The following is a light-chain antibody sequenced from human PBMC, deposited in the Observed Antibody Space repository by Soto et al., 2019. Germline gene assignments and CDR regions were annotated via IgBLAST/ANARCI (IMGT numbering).Light chain of an antibody. V-gene: IGLV2-14*01. CDR1: SSDVGGYNY. J-gene: IGLJ1*01. Sequence: QSALTQPASVSGSPGQSITISCTGSSSDVGGYNYVSWFQQHPDKAPKVIISEVSDRPSGVSNRFSGSKSGNTASLTISGLQAEDEADYYCGSYTSRRTYVFGTGTKVTV. CDR2: EVS. CDR3: GSYTSRRTYV.